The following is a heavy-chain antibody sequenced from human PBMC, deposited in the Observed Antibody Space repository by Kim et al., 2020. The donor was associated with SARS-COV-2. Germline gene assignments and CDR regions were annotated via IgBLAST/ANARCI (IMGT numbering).Heavy chain of an antibody. CDR2: FDPEDGET. CDR1: GYTLTELS. J-gene: IGHJ4*02. D-gene: IGHD5-18*01. CDR3: ATAYTWDTAMVLHY. V-gene: IGHV1-24*01. Sequence: ASVKVSCKVSGYTLTELSMHWVRQAPGNGLEWMGGFDPEDGETIYAQKFQGRVTMTEDTSTDTAYMELSSLRSEDTAVYYCATAYTWDTAMVLHYWGQGTLVTGSS.